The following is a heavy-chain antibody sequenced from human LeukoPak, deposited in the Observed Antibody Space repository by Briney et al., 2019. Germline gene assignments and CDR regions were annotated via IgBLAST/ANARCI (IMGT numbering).Heavy chain of an antibody. Sequence: QPGGSLRLSCAASGFTVTGNYMSWVRQAPGKGLEWVSVIYSGGSTFYADSVKGRFTISRDNSKNTLFLQMHSLRAEDTAVYYCARDLGSSWYYFDYWGQGTLVTVSS. J-gene: IGHJ4*02. CDR1: GFTVTGNY. CDR3: ARDLGSSWYYFDY. D-gene: IGHD6-13*01. V-gene: IGHV3-53*01. CDR2: IYSGGST.